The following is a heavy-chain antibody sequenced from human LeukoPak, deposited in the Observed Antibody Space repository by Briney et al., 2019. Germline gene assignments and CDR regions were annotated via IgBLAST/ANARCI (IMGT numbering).Heavy chain of an antibody. D-gene: IGHD1-26*01. Sequence: GGSLRLSCAASGFTFSSYNMNWVRQARGKGLEWVSFISSSSSAIYYADSVRGRFTVSRDNAKNSLYLQMNSLRDEDTAVYYCARVVRSGSYNDDYWGQGTLVTVSS. CDR2: ISSSSSAI. CDR3: ARVVRSGSYNDDY. CDR1: GFTFSSYN. V-gene: IGHV3-48*02. J-gene: IGHJ4*02.